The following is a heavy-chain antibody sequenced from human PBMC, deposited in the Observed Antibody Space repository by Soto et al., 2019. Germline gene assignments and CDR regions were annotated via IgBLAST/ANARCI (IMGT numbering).Heavy chain of an antibody. CDR2: LYYGRSA. CDR1: GDSISSYY. D-gene: IGHD3-9*01. CDR3: ARRHGLDIDAYY. J-gene: IGHJ4*02. Sequence: SETLSLTCAVSGDSISSYYCMWIRQPPGKGLESIGYLYYGRSANYNPSLKSRVTISVDTSKNQFSLKLSSVTAADTAVYFCARRHGLDIDAYYWGQGILVTVSS. V-gene: IGHV4-59*08.